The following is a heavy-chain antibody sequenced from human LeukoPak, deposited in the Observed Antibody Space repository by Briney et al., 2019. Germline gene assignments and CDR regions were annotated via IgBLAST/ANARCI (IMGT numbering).Heavy chain of an antibody. CDR3: AKDNPYSGSYSGY. V-gene: IGHV3-30-3*01. D-gene: IGHD1-26*01. CDR1: GFTFSSYA. J-gene: IGHJ4*02. Sequence: GGSLRLSCAASGFTFSSYAMHWVRQAPGKGLEWVAVISYDGSNKYYADSVKGRFTISRDNSKNTLYLQMNSLRAEDTAVYYCAKDNPYSGSYSGYWGQGTLVTVSS. CDR2: ISYDGSNK.